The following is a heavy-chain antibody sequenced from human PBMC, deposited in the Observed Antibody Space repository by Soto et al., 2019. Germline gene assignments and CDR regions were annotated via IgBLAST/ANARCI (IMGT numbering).Heavy chain of an antibody. Sequence: QVQLVQSGAEVKKPGASVKVSCKASGYTFTSYYKHWVRQAPGQGLEWMGIINPSGGSTSYAQKYKGRVTMTRDTSTSTVYMELSSLRSEDTAVYYWARGGSSYAEDWGQGTLVTVSS. D-gene: IGHD3-16*01. J-gene: IGHJ4*02. CDR2: INPSGGST. V-gene: IGHV1-46*01. CDR3: ARGGSSYAED. CDR1: GYTFTSYY.